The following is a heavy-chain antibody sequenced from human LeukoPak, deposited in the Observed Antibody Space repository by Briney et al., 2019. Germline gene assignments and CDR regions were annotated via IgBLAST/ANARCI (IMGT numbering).Heavy chain of an antibody. J-gene: IGHJ4*02. Sequence: GGSLRLSCAASGFTFSSYSVNWVRQAPGKGLEWVSSISSSSSYIYYADSVKGRFTISRDNAKNSLYLQMNSLRAEDTAVYYCARGDSSRIDYWGQGTLVTVSS. D-gene: IGHD6-19*01. CDR1: GFTFSSYS. CDR2: ISSSSSYI. CDR3: ARGDSSRIDY. V-gene: IGHV3-21*01.